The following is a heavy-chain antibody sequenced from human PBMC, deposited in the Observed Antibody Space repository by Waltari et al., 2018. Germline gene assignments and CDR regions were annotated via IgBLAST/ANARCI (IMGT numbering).Heavy chain of an antibody. CDR3: ARAHYDYGSLDP. Sequence: EVQLVESGGGLIQPGGSLRLSCAASGFTVSSNYMSWVRQAPGKGLEWVSVIDSGGSTYYADSVKCRFTISRDNSKNTLYLQMNSLRAEDTAVYYCARAHYDYGSLDPWGQGTLVTVSS. V-gene: IGHV3-53*01. D-gene: IGHD3-16*01. CDR1: GFTVSSNY. CDR2: IDSGGST. J-gene: IGHJ5*02.